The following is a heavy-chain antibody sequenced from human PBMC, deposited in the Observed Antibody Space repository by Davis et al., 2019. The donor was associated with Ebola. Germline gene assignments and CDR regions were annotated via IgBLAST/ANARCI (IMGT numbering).Heavy chain of an antibody. V-gene: IGHV3-23*01. J-gene: IGHJ4*02. CDR2: ISWNSGSI. Sequence: GESLKISCAASGFTFSDYYMSWIRQAPGKGLEWVSGISWNSGSIGYADSVKGRFTISRDNSKNTLYLQMNSLRAEDTAVYYCAKDQVGVGGVWGQGTLVTVSS. D-gene: IGHD2-8*01. CDR1: GFTFSDYY. CDR3: AKDQVGVGGV.